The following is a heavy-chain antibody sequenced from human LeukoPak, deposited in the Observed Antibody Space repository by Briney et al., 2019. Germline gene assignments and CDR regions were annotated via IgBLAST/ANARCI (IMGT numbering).Heavy chain of an antibody. CDR3: ARAVRRGRFSEDRRWFDP. J-gene: IGHJ5*02. CDR2: IYYSGST. D-gene: IGHD3-3*01. V-gene: IGHV4-59*01. Sequence: PSETLSLTCTVSGGSISSYYWSWIRQPPGKGLEWIGYIYYSGSTNYNPSLKSRVTISVDTSKNQFSLKLSSVTAADTAVYYCARAVRRGRFSEDRRWFDPWGQGTLVTVSS. CDR1: GGSISSYY.